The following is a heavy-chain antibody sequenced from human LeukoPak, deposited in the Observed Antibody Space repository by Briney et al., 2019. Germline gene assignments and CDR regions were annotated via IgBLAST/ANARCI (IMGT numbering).Heavy chain of an antibody. J-gene: IGHJ4*02. CDR3: ARVRGNYYDSSGIIDY. V-gene: IGHV4-61*05. CDR2: VYYSGTT. D-gene: IGHD3-22*01. CDR1: GGSIRSDTYY. Sequence: SETLSLTCKVSGGSIRSDTYYWGWIRQPPGKGLEWIGYVYYSGTTNYNPSLKSRVTISVDTSKNQFSLKLSSVAAADTAVYYCARVRGNYYDSSGIIDYWGQGTLVTVSS.